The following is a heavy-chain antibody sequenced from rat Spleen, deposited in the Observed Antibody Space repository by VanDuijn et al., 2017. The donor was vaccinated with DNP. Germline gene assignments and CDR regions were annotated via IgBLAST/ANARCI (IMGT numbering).Heavy chain of an antibody. J-gene: IGHJ1*01. CDR1: GFTFSDYY. Sequence: EVQLVESGGGLVQPGRSLKLSCAASGFTFSDYYMAWVRQAPTKGLEWVAYIHYDGGSTYYGDSVKGRFTISRDDAKSTLYLQMDSLRSEETATYFCARTHFNNGNYEGYFDFWGPGTMVTVSS. CDR3: ARTHFNNGNYEGYFDF. D-gene: IGHD1-3*01. CDR2: IHYDGGST. V-gene: IGHV5-20*01.